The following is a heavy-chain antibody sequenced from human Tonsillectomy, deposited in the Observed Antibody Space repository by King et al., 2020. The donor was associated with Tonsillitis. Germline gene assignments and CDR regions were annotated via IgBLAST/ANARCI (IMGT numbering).Heavy chain of an antibody. J-gene: IGHJ4*02. CDR1: GFTFSTYG. D-gene: IGHD5-18*01. V-gene: IGHV3-48*04. CDR2: IKGSGSAI. CDR3: ASGDGYTYGFDY. Sequence: QLVQSGGGLVQPGGSLRLSCAASGFTFSTYGMNWVRQTPGKGLEWISYIKGSGSAIYYADSVKGRFTISRDNAKNLLYLQMNSLRADDTAIYYCASGDGYTYGFDYWGQGTLVTVSS.